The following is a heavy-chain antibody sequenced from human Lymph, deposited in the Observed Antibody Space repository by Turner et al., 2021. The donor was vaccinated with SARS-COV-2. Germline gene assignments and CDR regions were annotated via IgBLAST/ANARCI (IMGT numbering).Heavy chain of an antibody. CDR1: GGSMNSNY. J-gene: IGHJ5*02. D-gene: IGHD2-21*02. CDR2: IYYRGST. V-gene: IGHV4-59*01. Sequence: QVQLQESGPRLVKPLATLSLTCTVSGGSMNSNYWSWIRQPPGKRLEWIGYIYYRGSTNYNPSLESRVTISVDTSRIQFSLNLTSVTAADTAIYYCARETVNNWVDPWGQGTLVTVSS. CDR3: ARETVNNWVDP.